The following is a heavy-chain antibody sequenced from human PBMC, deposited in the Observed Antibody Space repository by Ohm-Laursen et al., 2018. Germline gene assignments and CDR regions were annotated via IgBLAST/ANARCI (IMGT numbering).Heavy chain of an antibody. CDR3: ARASGNSSGYYFWDY. CDR2: IIHSGST. V-gene: IGHV4-34*12. CDR1: GGSFSVNY. Sequence: SQTLSLTCAVYGGSFSVNYWGGIGQPPGKGLGWLGEIIHSGSTNYNPSLKSRVTVSVDTSKNQFSLKLSSVTAADTAVYYCARASGNSSGYYFWDYWGQGTLVTVSS. D-gene: IGHD3-22*01. J-gene: IGHJ4*02.